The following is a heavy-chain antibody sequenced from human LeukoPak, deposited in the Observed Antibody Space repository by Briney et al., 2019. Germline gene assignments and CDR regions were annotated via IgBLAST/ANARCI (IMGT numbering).Heavy chain of an antibody. D-gene: IGHD2-21*01. CDR2: INPNSGGT. V-gene: IGHV1-2*02. J-gene: IGHJ5*02. Sequence: ASVKVSCKTSGYSFTDYYMHWVRQAPGQGLEWMGWINPNSGGTSSAQKFQGRVTMTRDTSITTVYMEMSWLTSDDTANYYCARADRLHGGPYLIGPWGHGTLVTVSS. CDR3: ARADRLHGGPYLIGP. CDR1: GYSFTDYY.